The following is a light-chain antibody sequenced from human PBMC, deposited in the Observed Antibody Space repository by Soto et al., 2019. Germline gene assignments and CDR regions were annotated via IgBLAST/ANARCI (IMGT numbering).Light chain of an antibody. J-gene: IGLJ1*01. CDR3: SSYTVSPYV. CDR1: ISDVGGYNY. Sequence: QSSLTRPSSLSGSPGQSITISGTGTISDVGGYNYVSWYQQHPGKAPKLMIYEVTKRPSGVSNRFSGSKSGNTASLTISGLQAEDEADYYCSSYTVSPYVFGTGTKVNVL. V-gene: IGLV2-14*03. CDR2: EVT.